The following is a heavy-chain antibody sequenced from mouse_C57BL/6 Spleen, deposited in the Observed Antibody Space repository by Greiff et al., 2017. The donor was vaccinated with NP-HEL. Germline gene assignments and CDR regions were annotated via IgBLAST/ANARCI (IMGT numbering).Heavy chain of an antibody. D-gene: IGHD2-12*01. Sequence: EVKLVESGGGLVKPGGSLKLSCAASGFTFSSYAMSWVRQTPEKRLEWVATISDGGSYTYYPDNVKGRFTISRDNAKNNLYLQMSHLKSEDTAMYYCATYDDAMDYWGQGTSVTVSS. V-gene: IGHV5-4*03. J-gene: IGHJ4*01. CDR3: ATYDDAMDY. CDR1: GFTFSSYA. CDR2: ISDGGSYT.